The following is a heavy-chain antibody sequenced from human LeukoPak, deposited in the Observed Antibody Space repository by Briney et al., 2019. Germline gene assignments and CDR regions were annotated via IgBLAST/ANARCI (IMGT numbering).Heavy chain of an antibody. Sequence: PSETLSLTCAVYGGSFSDYYWSWIRQPPGKGLEWIGEINHSGSTNYNPSLKSRVTISVDTSKNQFSLKLSSVTAADTAVYYCARDREGRTIFGAEGYYYYYMDVWGKGTTVTVSS. CDR3: ARDREGRTIFGAEGYYYYYMDV. J-gene: IGHJ6*03. CDR2: INHSGST. D-gene: IGHD3-3*01. V-gene: IGHV4-34*01. CDR1: GGSFSDYY.